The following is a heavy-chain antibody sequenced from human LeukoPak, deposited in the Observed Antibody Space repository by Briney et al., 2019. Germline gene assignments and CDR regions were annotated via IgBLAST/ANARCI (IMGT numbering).Heavy chain of an antibody. CDR2: VSAYSGNT. V-gene: IGHV1-18*01. J-gene: IGHJ4*02. D-gene: IGHD2-2*02. CDR3: ATAAILHYYFDY. Sequence: ASVKVSCKASGYIFTNYGISWLRQAPGQGLEWVGWVSAYSGNTNYVQKFQGRVTMSTDTSTSTAYMELRSLRSEDTAVYYCATAAILHYYFDYWGQGTLVTVSS. CDR1: GYIFTNYG.